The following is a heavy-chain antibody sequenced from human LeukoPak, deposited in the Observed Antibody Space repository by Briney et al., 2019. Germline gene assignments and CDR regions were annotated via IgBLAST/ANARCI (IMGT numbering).Heavy chain of an antibody. CDR3: ARAVTTVPYYYYYYMDV. J-gene: IGHJ6*03. CDR2: IKQDGSEK. V-gene: IGHV3-7*01. Sequence: GGSLRLSCAASGFTFSGYWMSWVRQAPGKGLEWVANIKQDGSEKYYVDSMKGRFSISRDNAKNSLYLQMNSLRAEDTAVYYCARAVTTVPYYYYYYMDVWGKGTTVTVSS. D-gene: IGHD4-17*01. CDR1: GFTFSGYW.